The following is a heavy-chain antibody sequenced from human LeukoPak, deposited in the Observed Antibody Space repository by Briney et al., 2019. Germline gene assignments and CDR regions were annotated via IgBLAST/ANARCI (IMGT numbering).Heavy chain of an antibody. V-gene: IGHV4-59*01. CDR3: ARDACSGGSCYLGGFDY. CDR1: GGSISNYY. Sequence: SETLSLTCTVSGGSISNYYWSWIRQPPGKGLEWIGHIYYSGSTNYNPSFKSRITISVDTSKNQFSLKLSSVTAADTAVYYCARDACSGGSCYLGGFDYWGQGTLVTVSS. J-gene: IGHJ4*02. CDR2: IYYSGST. D-gene: IGHD2-15*01.